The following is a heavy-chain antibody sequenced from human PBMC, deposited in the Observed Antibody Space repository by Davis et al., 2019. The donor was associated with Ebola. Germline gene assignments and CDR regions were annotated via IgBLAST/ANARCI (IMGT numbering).Heavy chain of an antibody. D-gene: IGHD2-2*01. Sequence: GGSLRLSCAASGFTFSSYGMHWVRQAPGKGLEWVAVISYDGSNKYYADSVKGRFTISRDNSKNTLYLQMNSLRAEDTAVYYCARTPVPAAMNNWFDPWGQGTLVTVSS. CDR3: ARTPVPAAMNNWFDP. J-gene: IGHJ5*02. CDR1: GFTFSSYG. CDR2: ISYDGSNK. V-gene: IGHV3-30*03.